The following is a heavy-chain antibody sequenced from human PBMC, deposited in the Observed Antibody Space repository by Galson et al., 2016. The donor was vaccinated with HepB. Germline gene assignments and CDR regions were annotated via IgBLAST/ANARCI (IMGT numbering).Heavy chain of an antibody. CDR2: ISLSGATT. D-gene: IGHD6-19*01. J-gene: IGHJ4*02. CDR3: AKPYTSGWLTSFDH. Sequence: SLRLSCAASGFAFSSYAVNWVRQAPGKGLEWIASISLSGATTHYADSEKGRFTISRDNSKSTLFLEMNSLRTDDTAIYYCAKPYTSGWLTSFDHWGQGTLVTVSS. CDR1: GFAFSSYA. V-gene: IGHV3-23*01.